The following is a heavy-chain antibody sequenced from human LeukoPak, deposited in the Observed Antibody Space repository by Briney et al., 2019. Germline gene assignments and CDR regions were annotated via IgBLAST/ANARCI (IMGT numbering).Heavy chain of an antibody. D-gene: IGHD4-17*01. CDR1: GFTFRSCE. CDR3: ATTVTYRGYFDY. Sequence: PGGSLRLSCAASGFTFRSCEMSWVRQAPGKGLEWVSYISSSGTTIYYADSVKGRFTISRDNAKTSLYLPMNSLRVEDTAVYYCATTVTYRGYFDYWGQGTLVTVSS. J-gene: IGHJ4*02. V-gene: IGHV3-48*03. CDR2: ISSSGTTI.